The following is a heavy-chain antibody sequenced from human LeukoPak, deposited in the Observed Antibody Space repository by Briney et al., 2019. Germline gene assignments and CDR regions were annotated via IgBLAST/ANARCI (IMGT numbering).Heavy chain of an antibody. V-gene: IGHV4-30-2*01. CDR1: GGSISSGGYS. CDR3: ASSTSLYWYFDL. D-gene: IGHD5/OR15-5a*01. CDR2: IYHSGST. J-gene: IGHJ2*01. Sequence: SETLSLTCTVSGGSISSGGYSWSWIRQPPGKGLEWIGYIYHSGSTYYNPSLKSRVTISVDRSKNQFSLKLSSVTAADTAVSYCASSTSLYWYFDLWGRGTLVTVSS.